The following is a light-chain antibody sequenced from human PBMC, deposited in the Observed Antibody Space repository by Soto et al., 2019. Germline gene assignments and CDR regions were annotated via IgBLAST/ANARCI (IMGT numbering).Light chain of an antibody. V-gene: IGKV3-20*01. CDR3: QQDGSSPYT. CDR2: GAS. CDR1: QSVGSNY. Sequence: EIVLTQSPDTLSLSPGERATLSCRASQSVGSNYLAWYQQKFGQAPRLLIYGASSRATGIPDRFSGSGSGTDFTLTISRLEPEDFAVYYCQQDGSSPYTFGQGTKLEIK. J-gene: IGKJ2*01.